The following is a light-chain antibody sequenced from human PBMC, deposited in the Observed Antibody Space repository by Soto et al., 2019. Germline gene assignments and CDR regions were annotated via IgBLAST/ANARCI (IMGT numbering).Light chain of an antibody. CDR1: QSISTK. CDR3: QQYHNWPPWT. V-gene: IGKV3-15*01. CDR2: DAS. Sequence: EIVMTQSPATLSVSPGERATLSCRASQSISTKLAWYQQKPGQAPRLLIYDASTRATGRPARFSGGGSGTDVTLTISGLQSEDFAVYYCQQYHNWPPWTFGQGTKVELK. J-gene: IGKJ1*01.